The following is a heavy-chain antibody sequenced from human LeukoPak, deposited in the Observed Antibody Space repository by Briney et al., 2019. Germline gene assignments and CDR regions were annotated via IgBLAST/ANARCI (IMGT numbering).Heavy chain of an antibody. CDR2: IKPDGSDK. CDR3: AGVLGTDEGADY. Sequence: PGGSLTLFRPPSGFLFRIQWMIWARQPPGEGLEWVANIKPDGSDKRYVDSVKGRFTISRDNAKTSLFLQMDSLTAEDTAVYYCAGVLGTDEGADYWGQGTLVTVSS. J-gene: IGHJ4*02. D-gene: IGHD1-7*01. V-gene: IGHV3-7*04. CDR1: GFLFRIQW.